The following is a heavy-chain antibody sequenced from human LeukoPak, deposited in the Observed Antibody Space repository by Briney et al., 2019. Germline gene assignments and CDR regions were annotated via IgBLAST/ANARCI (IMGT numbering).Heavy chain of an antibody. CDR3: ASGEWPRDY. J-gene: IGHJ4*02. D-gene: IGHD3-10*01. V-gene: IGHV3-53*01. CDR1: GFTVSNNY. CDR2: IYSGGTT. Sequence: GGSLRLSCAASGFTVSNNYMSWVRQVPGKGLEWASLIYSGGTTYYADSVKGRFTISRDTSKNTLNLQMNSLRAEDTAVYYCASGEWPRDYWGQGTLVTVSS.